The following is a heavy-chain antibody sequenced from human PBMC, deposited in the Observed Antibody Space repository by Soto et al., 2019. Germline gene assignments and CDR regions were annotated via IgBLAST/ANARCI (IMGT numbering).Heavy chain of an antibody. D-gene: IGHD3-9*01. J-gene: IGHJ4*02. CDR2: ISAYNGNT. CDR3: ASFPYDILTGLNY. V-gene: IGHV1-18*01. Sequence: QGQLVQAGAEGKKPGASVKVSCKASGDTFTSYGISWVRQAPGQGLEWMGWISAYNGNTNYAQKVQGRVTMTTDTSTSTAYMELRSLRSDDTAEYYCASFPYDILTGLNYWRQGTLVTVSS. CDR1: GDTFTSYG.